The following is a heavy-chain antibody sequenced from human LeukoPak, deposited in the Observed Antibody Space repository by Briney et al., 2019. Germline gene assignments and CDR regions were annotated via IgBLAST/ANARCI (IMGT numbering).Heavy chain of an antibody. V-gene: IGHV1-2*02. J-gene: IGHJ4*02. CDR3: VRSPIGASAY. CDR2: ISPNNGDT. CDR1: GYTFTDSY. D-gene: IGHD3-10*01. Sequence: GASVKVSCKPSGYTFTDSYIHWVRQAPGVGLQWMGWISPNNGDTKYAEDFQDRVTMTRDTSISTADMELTDLTPDDTAVYYCVRSPIGASAYWGRGTLVTVSS.